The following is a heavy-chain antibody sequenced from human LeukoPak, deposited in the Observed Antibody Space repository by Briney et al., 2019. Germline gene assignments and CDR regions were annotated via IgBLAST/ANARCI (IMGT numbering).Heavy chain of an antibody. CDR2: ISSSGSTI. CDR1: GFTFSDYY. CDR3: ARDPSRYYYDSSGYPSYYYYYGMDV. J-gene: IGHJ6*02. Sequence: GGSLRLSCAASGFTFSDYYMSWIRQAPGKGLEWVSYISSSGSTIYYADSVKGRFTISRDNAKNSLYLQMNSLRAEDTAVYYCARDPSRYYYDSSGYPSYYYYYGMDVWGQGTTVTVSS. V-gene: IGHV3-11*01. D-gene: IGHD3-22*01.